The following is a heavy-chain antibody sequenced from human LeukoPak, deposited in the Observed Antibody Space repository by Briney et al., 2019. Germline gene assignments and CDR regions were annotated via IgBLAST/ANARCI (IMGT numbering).Heavy chain of an antibody. D-gene: IGHD6-19*01. CDR1: GFTFSNYA. J-gene: IGHJ4*02. CDR2: ISSSGGST. Sequence: PGGSLRLSCAASGFTFSNYAMSWVRQAPGKGLQWVSCISSSGGSTYYADSVKGRFTISRDNSKNTLYLRMNSLRAEDTAVYYCAKEIWGIAVAGTGDSWGQGTLVTVSS. V-gene: IGHV3-23*01. CDR3: AKEIWGIAVAGTGDS.